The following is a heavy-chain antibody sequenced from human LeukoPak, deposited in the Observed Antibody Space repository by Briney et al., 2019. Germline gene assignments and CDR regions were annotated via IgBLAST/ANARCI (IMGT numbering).Heavy chain of an antibody. Sequence: GGSLRLSCAASELTFSSYGMHWVRQAPGKGLEWVAVIWYDGSNKYHADSVKGRFTISRDNSKNTLYLQMNSLRAEDTAVYYCARALHQGDFWSGYYFYGMDVWGQGTTVTVSS. D-gene: IGHD3-3*01. CDR3: ARALHQGDFWSGYYFYGMDV. CDR2: IWYDGSNK. V-gene: IGHV3-33*01. J-gene: IGHJ6*02. CDR1: ELTFSSYG.